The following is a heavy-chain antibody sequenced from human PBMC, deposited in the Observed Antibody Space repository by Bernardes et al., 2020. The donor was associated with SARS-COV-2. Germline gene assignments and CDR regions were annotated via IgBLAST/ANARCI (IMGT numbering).Heavy chain of an antibody. CDR3: ARRINMGTPSPDQNNWFDP. D-gene: IGHD3-3*02. CDR1: GGSISSYY. CDR2: IYYSGST. J-gene: IGHJ5*02. Sequence: SETLSLTCTVSGGSISSYYWSWIRQPPGKGLEWIGYIYYSGSTNYNPSLKSRVTISVDTSKNQFSLKLSSVTAADTAVYYCARRINMGTPSPDQNNWFDPWGQGTLVTVSS. V-gene: IGHV4-59*01.